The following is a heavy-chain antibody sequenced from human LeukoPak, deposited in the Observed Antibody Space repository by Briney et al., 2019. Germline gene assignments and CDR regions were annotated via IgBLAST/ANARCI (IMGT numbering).Heavy chain of an antibody. D-gene: IGHD1-1*01. CDR2: ISSSSSPI. CDR3: ARDCRLNCARQPGFDS. J-gene: IGHJ5*01. V-gene: IGHV3-48*02. CDR1: GFTISSYA. Sequence: GGSLRLSCAASGFTISSYAMNWVRQAPGKGLEWVSYISSSSSPINYADSVKGRFTISRDNAKNSLYLQMNSLRDEDTAVYYCARDCRLNCARQPGFDSWGQGTLVAVSS.